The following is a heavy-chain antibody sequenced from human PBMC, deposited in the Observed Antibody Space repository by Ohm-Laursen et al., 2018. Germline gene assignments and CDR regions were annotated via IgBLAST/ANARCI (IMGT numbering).Heavy chain of an antibody. CDR3: AGGTGWTESD. Sequence: SLRLSCSASGFTFRSYWMNWVRQAPGKGPEWVANIKQDGSEKNYVDSVKGRFTISRGNAENSLYLQMNSLRAEDTAVYYCAGGTGWTESDWGQGTLVTVSS. J-gene: IGHJ4*02. CDR2: IKQDGSEK. D-gene: IGHD1-14*01. CDR1: GFTFRSYW. V-gene: IGHV3-7*04.